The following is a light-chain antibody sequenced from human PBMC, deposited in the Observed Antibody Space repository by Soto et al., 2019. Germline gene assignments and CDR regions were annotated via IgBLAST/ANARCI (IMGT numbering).Light chain of an antibody. CDR1: QSVSIN. V-gene: IGKV3D-15*01. J-gene: IGKJ4*01. CDR2: DAS. Sequence: EIVMTQSPGTLSVSPGERATLSCRASQSVSINLAWYQQKPGQAPRLLIYDASTRATGIPARFSGSGSGTEFTLTISSLQSKDFAVYYFQQYNNWHPLTFGGGTKVDIK. CDR3: QQYNNWHPLT.